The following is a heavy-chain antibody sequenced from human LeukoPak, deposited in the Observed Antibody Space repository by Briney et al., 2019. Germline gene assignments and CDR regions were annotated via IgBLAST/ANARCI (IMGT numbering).Heavy chain of an antibody. CDR2: IWYDGSNK. D-gene: IGHD4-17*01. CDR1: GFTFSSYG. V-gene: IGHV3-33*01. J-gene: IGHJ4*02. Sequence: SGRSLRLSCAASGFTFSSYGMHWVRQAPGKGLEWVAVIWYDGSNKYYVDSVKGRFTISRDNSKNTLYLQMNSLRAEDTAVYYCARDFAPADFNNGEVLYWGQGTLVTVSS. CDR3: ARDFAPADFNNGEVLY.